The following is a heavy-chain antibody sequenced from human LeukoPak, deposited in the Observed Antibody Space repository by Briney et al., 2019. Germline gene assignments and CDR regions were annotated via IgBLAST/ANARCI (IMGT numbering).Heavy chain of an antibody. D-gene: IGHD1-1*01. CDR3: IVGTKRERRRGYLDY. J-gene: IGHJ4*02. Sequence: PSETLSLTCAVYGGSFSGYYWSWIRQPPGKGLEWIGEINHSGSTNYNPSLKSRVTISVDTSKNQFSLKLSSVTAADTAVYYCIVGTKRERRRGYLDYWGQGTLATVPS. V-gene: IGHV4-34*01. CDR1: GGSFSGYY. CDR2: INHSGST.